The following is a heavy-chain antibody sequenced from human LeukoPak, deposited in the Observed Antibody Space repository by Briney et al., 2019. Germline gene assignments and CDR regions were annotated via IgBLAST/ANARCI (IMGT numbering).Heavy chain of an antibody. CDR2: INPNSGDT. D-gene: IGHD6-19*01. V-gene: IGHV1-2*02. CDR3: ARVGSSGWYVHPTLDY. Sequence: ASVKVSCKASGYTFTGYYMHWVRRAPGQGLEWMGWINPNSGDTNYAQKFQGRVTVTRDTSISTAYMELSRLRFDDTAVYYCARVGSSGWYVHPTLDYWGQGTLVTVSS. J-gene: IGHJ4*02. CDR1: GYTFTGYY.